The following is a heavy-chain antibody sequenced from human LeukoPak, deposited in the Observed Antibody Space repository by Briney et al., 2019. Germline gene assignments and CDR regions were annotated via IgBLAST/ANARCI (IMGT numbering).Heavy chain of an antibody. CDR2: MNPNSGNT. J-gene: IGHJ6*02. CDR3: ARGWGMVYYYYYGMDV. Sequence: ASVKVSCKASGYTFTSYDINWVRQATGQGLEWMGWMNPNSGNTGYAQKFQGRVTMTRNTSISTAYMELSSLRSEDTAVYYCARGWGMVYYYYYGMDVWGQGTTVTVSS. D-gene: IGHD2-8*01. CDR1: GYTFTSYD. V-gene: IGHV1-8*01.